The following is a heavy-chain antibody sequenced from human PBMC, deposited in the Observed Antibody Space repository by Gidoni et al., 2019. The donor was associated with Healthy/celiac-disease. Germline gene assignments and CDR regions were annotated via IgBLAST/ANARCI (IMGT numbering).Heavy chain of an antibody. CDR2: IKQDGSEK. V-gene: IGHV3-7*01. J-gene: IGHJ6*02. CDR1: GFTFSSYW. Sequence: EVQLVESGGGLVQPGGSLRLSCAASGFTFSSYWMSWVRQAPGKGLEWVANIKQDGSEKYYVDSVKGRFTISRDNANNSLYLQMNSLRAEDTAVYYCAREGGGLRFLAYYYYGMDVWGQGTTVTVSS. D-gene: IGHD3-3*01. CDR3: AREGGGLRFLAYYYYGMDV.